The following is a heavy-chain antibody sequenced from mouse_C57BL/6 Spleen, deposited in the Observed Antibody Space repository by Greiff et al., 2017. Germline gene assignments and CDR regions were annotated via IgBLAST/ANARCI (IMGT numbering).Heavy chain of an antibody. CDR3: ARLYYDYDEDY. D-gene: IGHD2-4*01. V-gene: IGHV5-9*01. J-gene: IGHJ2*01. Sequence: EVKVVESGGGLVKPGGSLKLSCAASGFTFSSYTMSWVRQTPEKRLEWVATISGGGGNTYYPDSVKGRFTISRDNAKNTLYLQMSSLRSEDTALYYCARLYYDYDEDYWGQGTTLTVSS. CDR1: GFTFSSYT. CDR2: ISGGGGNT.